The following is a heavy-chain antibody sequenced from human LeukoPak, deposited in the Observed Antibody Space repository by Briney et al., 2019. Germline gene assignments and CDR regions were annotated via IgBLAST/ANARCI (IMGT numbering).Heavy chain of an antibody. D-gene: IGHD3-22*01. CDR1: GFTFSSYG. Sequence: GRSLRLSCAASGFTFSSYGMHWVRQAPGKGLEWVAVIWYDGSNKYYADSVKGRFTLSRDNSKNTLYLQMNSLRAEDTAVYYCAKDLGYYDSSGAFDIWGQGTMVTVSS. J-gene: IGHJ3*02. CDR2: IWYDGSNK. CDR3: AKDLGYYDSSGAFDI. V-gene: IGHV3-33*06.